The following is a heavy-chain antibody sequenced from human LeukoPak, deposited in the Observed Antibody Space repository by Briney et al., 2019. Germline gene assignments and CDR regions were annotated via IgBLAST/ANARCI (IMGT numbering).Heavy chain of an antibody. CDR2: IRYDGSNK. V-gene: IGHV3-30*02. CDR3: AKEGYSNPYYYYYYYMDV. D-gene: IGHD4-11*01. CDR1: GFTFSSYG. J-gene: IGHJ6*03. Sequence: GGSPRLSCAASGFTFSSYGMHWVRQAPGKGLEWVAFIRYDGSNKYYADSVKGRFTISRDNSKNTLYLQMNSLRAEDTAVYYCAKEGYSNPYYYYYYYMDVWGKGTTVTVSS.